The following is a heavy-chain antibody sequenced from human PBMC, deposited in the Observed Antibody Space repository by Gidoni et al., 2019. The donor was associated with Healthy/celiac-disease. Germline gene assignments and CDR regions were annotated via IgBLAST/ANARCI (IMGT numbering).Heavy chain of an antibody. V-gene: IGHV3-21*01. Sequence: EVQLVESGGGLVKPGGSLGLSCAAPGFTFSSYSMNWVRKAPGKGVAWVSSISSSSSYIYYADSVKGRFTISRDNAKNSLYLQMNSLRAEDTAVYYCARDRGVAGPDYWGQGTLVTVSS. D-gene: IGHD6-19*01. J-gene: IGHJ4*02. CDR3: ARDRGVAGPDY. CDR1: GFTFSSYS. CDR2: ISSSSSYI.